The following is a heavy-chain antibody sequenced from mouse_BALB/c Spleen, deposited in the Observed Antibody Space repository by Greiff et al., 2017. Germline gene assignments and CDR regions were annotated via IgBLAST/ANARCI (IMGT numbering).Heavy chain of an antibody. CDR3: ARSGPYGNAWFAY. J-gene: IGHJ3*01. CDR2: ISYSGST. Sequence: EVKLEESGPGLVKPSQSLSLTCTVTGYSITSDYAWNWIRQFPGNKLEWMGYISYSGSTSYNPSLKSRISITRDTSKNQFFLQLNSVTTEDTATYYCARSGPYGNAWFAYWGQGTLVTVSA. D-gene: IGHD2-1*01. CDR1: GYSITSDYA. V-gene: IGHV3-2*02.